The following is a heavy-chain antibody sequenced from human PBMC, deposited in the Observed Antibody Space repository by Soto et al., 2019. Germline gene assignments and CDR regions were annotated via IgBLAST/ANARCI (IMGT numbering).Heavy chain of an antibody. CDR2: INPNSGGT. CDR1: GYTFTGYY. D-gene: IGHD6-13*01. J-gene: IGHJ6*02. Sequence: ASVKVSCKASGYTFTGYYMHWVRRAPGQGLEWMGWINPNSGGTNYAQKFQGWVTMTRDTSISTAYMELSRLRSDDTAVYYCARMGSSSWYRDYYYGMDVWGQGTTVTVSS. V-gene: IGHV1-2*04. CDR3: ARMGSSSWYRDYYYGMDV.